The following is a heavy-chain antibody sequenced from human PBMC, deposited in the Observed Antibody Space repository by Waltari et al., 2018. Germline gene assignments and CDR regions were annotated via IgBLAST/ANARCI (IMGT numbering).Heavy chain of an antibody. D-gene: IGHD3-10*01. Sequence: QVQLQQWGAGLLKPSETLSLPCAVHGWTFRGFYWSWGRQPPGKGLEWIGEINHSGSTNYNPSLKSRVTISVDTSKNQFSLKLSSVTAADTAVYYCARGRGFAYYGSGSQYWGQGTLVTVSS. V-gene: IGHV4-34*01. J-gene: IGHJ4*02. CDR2: INHSGST. CDR1: GWTFRGFY. CDR3: ARGRGFAYYGSGSQY.